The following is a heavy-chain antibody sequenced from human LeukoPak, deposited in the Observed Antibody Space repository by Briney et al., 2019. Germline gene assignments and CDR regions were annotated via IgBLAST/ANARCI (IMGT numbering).Heavy chain of an antibody. D-gene: IGHD2-8*01. CDR1: GGSISSYY. CDR2: ISLSGLT. CDR3: SSENGAFSPFGY. Sequence: SETLSLTCTVSGGSISSYYWSWIRQPPGKGLEWIGEISLSGLTNYNPSLKSRVTVSLDKSKNHLSLNLTSVTAADTAVYYCSSENGAFSPFGYWGQGTLVTVPS. V-gene: IGHV4-59*12. J-gene: IGHJ4*02.